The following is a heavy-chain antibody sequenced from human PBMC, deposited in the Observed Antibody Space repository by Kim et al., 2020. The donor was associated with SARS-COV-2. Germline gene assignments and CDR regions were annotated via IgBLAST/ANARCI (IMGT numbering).Heavy chain of an antibody. V-gene: IGHV7-4-1*02. CDR3: AREEGGGRWLQLGYYYGMDV. D-gene: IGHD5-12*01. J-gene: IGHJ6*02. Sequence: ASVKVSCKASGYTFTSYAMNWVRQAPGQGLEWMGWINTNTGNPTYAQGFTGRFVFSLDTSVSTAYLQISSLKAEDTAVYYCAREEGGGRWLQLGYYYGMDVWGQGTTVTVSS. CDR2: INTNTGNP. CDR1: GYTFTSYA.